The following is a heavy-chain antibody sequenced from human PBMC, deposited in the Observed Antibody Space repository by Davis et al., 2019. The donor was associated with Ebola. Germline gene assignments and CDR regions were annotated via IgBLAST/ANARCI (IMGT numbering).Heavy chain of an antibody. CDR2: MSYSGNT. CDR1: GGSISSGTYY. CDR3: ARSGYSGYEEVVHGYYMDV. Sequence: PSETLSLTCTVSGGSISSGTYYWGWIRQPPGKGLEWIGSMSYSGNTYYSPSLKSRVTMSIDTSENQFSLKLSSVTAADTAVYYCARSGYSGYEEVVHGYYMDVWGKGTTVTVSS. V-gene: IGHV4-39*07. D-gene: IGHD5-12*01. J-gene: IGHJ6*03.